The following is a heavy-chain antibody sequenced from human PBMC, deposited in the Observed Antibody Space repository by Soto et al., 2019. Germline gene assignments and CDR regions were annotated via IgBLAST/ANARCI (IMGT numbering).Heavy chain of an antibody. V-gene: IGHV4-30-4*01. J-gene: IGHJ4*02. Sequence: SETLSLTCTVSGGSISSGDYYWSWIRQPPGKGLEWIGYIYYSGSTYYNPSLKSRVTISVDTPKNQFSLKLSSVTAADTAVYYCARRTGAYYDSSGYPGSFDYWGQGTLVTVSS. CDR1: GGSISSGDYY. D-gene: IGHD3-22*01. CDR3: ARRTGAYYDSSGYPGSFDY. CDR2: IYYSGST.